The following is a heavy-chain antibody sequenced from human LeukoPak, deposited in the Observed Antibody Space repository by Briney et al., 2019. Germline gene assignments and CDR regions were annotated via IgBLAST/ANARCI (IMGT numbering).Heavy chain of an antibody. J-gene: IGHJ6*02. D-gene: IGHD5-12*01. CDR3: ARDRGSIVARPYGMDV. Sequence: PGGSLRLSCAASGFTFSSYSMNWVRQAPGKGLEWVSSISSGSSYIYYADSVKGRFTISRDNAKNSLYLQMNSLRAEDTAVYYCARDRGSIVARPYGMDVWGQGTTVTVSS. V-gene: IGHV3-21*01. CDR2: ISSGSSYI. CDR1: GFTFSSYS.